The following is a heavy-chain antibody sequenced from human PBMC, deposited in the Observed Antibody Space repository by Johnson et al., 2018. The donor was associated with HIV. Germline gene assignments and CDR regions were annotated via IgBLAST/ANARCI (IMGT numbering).Heavy chain of an antibody. CDR3: ARGDSSGEAFDI. Sequence: QVQLVESGGGVVQPGRSLRVSCAASGFIFSRYVMHRVRQAPGKGLEWGAVVSYDGSNKYNADSVRGRFTISRDKSKNTLCLQMNSLRAEDTAVYECARGDSSGEAFDIWGQGTVVTVSS. D-gene: IGHD3-22*01. CDR1: GFIFSRYV. CDR2: VSYDGSNK. J-gene: IGHJ3*02. V-gene: IGHV3-30-3*01.